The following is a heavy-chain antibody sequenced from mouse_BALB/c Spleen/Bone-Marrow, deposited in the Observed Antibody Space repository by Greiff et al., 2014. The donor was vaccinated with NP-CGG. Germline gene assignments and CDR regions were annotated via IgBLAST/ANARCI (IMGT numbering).Heavy chain of an antibody. J-gene: IGHJ4*01. V-gene: IGHV1S56*01. D-gene: IGHD2-4*01. CDR2: IYPGDFNT. CDR3: ARKSQRAYDSMNY. Sequence: QVQLQQSGPELVKPGASVRISCKASGYTFTSYYIHWVRQRPGQGLEWIGWIYPGDFNTKFNGKFKGKATLTADKSSSTASMQLSSLTSEDSAVYFCARKSQRAYDSMNYWGQGTSVTVSS. CDR1: GYTFTSYY.